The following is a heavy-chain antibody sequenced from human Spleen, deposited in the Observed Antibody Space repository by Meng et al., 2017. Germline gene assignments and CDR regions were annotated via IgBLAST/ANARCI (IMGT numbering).Heavy chain of an antibody. CDR2: INTDASIT. V-gene: IGHV3-74*03. J-gene: IGHJ4*02. D-gene: IGHD3-9*01. Sequence: GESLKISCAASGFTFSSYNMHWVRQTPGEGLVWVSRINTDASITTYADSVKGRFTISRDDAKNTVYLQMNSLRAEDTAVYYCARDADWVIFDHWGLGALVTVSS. CDR1: GFTFSSYN. CDR3: ARDADWVIFDH.